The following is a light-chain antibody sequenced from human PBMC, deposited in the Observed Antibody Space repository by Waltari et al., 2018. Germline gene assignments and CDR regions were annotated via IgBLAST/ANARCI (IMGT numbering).Light chain of an antibody. Sequence: CAAHQGISNYLAWYQQIPGKVPKLLSYAASTLQSEVPSRFSGSGSGTNFTLTISSLQPEDVATFYCQQYNSALLTFGGGTKVEIK. J-gene: IGKJ4*01. CDR3: QQYNSALLT. CDR2: AAS. CDR1: QGISNY. V-gene: IGKV1-27*01.